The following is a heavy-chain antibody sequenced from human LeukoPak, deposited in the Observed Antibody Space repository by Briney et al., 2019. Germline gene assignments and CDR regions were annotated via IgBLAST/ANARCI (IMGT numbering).Heavy chain of an antibody. CDR1: GFTFSDYY. D-gene: IGHD2-15*01. J-gene: IGHJ4*02. CDR2: ISSSGSTI. CDR3: ARSYCSGGSCYRGFDY. V-gene: IGHV3-11*04. Sequence: KPGGPLRLSCAASGFTFSDYYMSWIRQAPGKGLEWVSYISSSGSTIYYADSVKGRFTISRDNSKNTLYLQMNSLRAEDTAVYYCARSYCSGGSCYRGFDYWGQGTLVTVSS.